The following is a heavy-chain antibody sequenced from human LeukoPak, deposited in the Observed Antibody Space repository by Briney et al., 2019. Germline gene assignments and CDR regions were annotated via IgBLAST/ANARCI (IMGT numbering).Heavy chain of an antibody. D-gene: IGHD1-14*01. V-gene: IGHV1-69*05. CDR1: RGTFSSYA. Sequence: GASVKVSCKASRGTFSSYAISWVRQAPGQGLEWMGGIIPIFGTANYAQKFQGRVTITTDESTSTAYMELSSLRSEDTAVYYCARVWGLTGFDYWGQGTLVSVSS. CDR3: ARVWGLTGFDY. J-gene: IGHJ4*02. CDR2: IIPIFGTA.